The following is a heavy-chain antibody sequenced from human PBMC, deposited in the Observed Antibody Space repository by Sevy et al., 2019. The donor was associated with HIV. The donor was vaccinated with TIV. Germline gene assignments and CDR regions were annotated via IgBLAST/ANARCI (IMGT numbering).Heavy chain of an antibody. CDR2: ISSSSSYI. J-gene: IGHJ6*02. Sequence: GGSLRLSCAASGFTFSSYSMNWVRQAPGKGLEWVSSISSSSSYIYYADSVKGRFTISRDNAKNSLYLQMNSLRAEDTAVYYCARPRISIAADSSYYYYYYGMDVWGQGTTVTVSS. CDR1: GFTFSSYS. CDR3: ARPRISIAADSSYYYYYYGMDV. D-gene: IGHD6-13*01. V-gene: IGHV3-21*01.